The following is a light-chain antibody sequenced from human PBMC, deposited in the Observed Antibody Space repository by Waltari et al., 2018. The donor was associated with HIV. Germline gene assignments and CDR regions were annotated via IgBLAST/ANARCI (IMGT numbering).Light chain of an antibody. J-gene: IGLJ2*01. V-gene: IGLV3-21*04. CDR3: QVWDSSGDHPL. CDR2: EDS. Sequence: SYVLTQPPSVSVAPGKTARITCGGNNIASKSVHWDQHKPGQAPVLVISEDSDRPSGIAGRFSGSNSGNTATRTSSRVEAGDEADYYCQVWDSSGDHPLFGGGTKLTVL. CDR1: NIASKS.